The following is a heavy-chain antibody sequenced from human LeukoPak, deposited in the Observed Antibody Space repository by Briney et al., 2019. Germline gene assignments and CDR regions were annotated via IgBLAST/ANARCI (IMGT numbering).Heavy chain of an antibody. CDR3: VRGPYALF. CDR1: GFNFSDYW. Sequence: GGSLRLSCAASGFNFSDYWLSWVRQAPGKGLEWVANIKQDGTEKNYVDSVKGRFTISRDNARNSLYLQMNSLRAEDTAVYYCVRGPYALFWGQGTLVSVSS. J-gene: IGHJ4*02. D-gene: IGHD2-2*01. CDR2: IKQDGTEK. V-gene: IGHV3-7*01.